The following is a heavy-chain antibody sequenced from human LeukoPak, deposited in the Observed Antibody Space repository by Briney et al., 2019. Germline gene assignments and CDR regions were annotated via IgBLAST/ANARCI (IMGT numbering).Heavy chain of an antibody. CDR2: IYTSGST. V-gene: IGHV4-61*02. J-gene: IGHJ3*01. CDR3: ASQYYYGSAY. Sequence: PSETLSLTCTVSGGSISSGSYYWSWIRQPAGKGLEWIGRIYTSGSTNYNPSLKSRVTISVDTSKNQFSLKLSSVTAADTAVHYCASQYYYGSAYWGQGTMVTVSS. D-gene: IGHD3-10*01. CDR1: GGSISSGSYY.